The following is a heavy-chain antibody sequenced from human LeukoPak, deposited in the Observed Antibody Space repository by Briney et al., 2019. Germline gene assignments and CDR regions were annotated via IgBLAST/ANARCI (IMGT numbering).Heavy chain of an antibody. Sequence: SETLSLTCTVSGGSISSSSNYWGWIRQPPGKGLEWIGSIYYSGSTYYNPSLKSRVTISVDASKNQFSLKLSSVTAADTAVYYCARLPGGGSSYFDYWGQGTLVTVSS. CDR3: ARLPGGGSSYFDY. CDR1: GGSISSSSNY. V-gene: IGHV4-39*01. CDR2: IYYSGST. J-gene: IGHJ4*02. D-gene: IGHD6-6*01.